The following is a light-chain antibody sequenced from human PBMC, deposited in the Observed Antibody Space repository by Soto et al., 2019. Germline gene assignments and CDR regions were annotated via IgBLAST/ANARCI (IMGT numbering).Light chain of an antibody. J-gene: IGLJ2*01. CDR3: CSYAGSSSVV. CDR2: EGS. Sequence: QSVLTQPASVSGSPGQSITISCTGTSSDVGSYNLVSWYQQHPGKAPKLMIYEGSKRPSGVSYRFSGSKSGNTASLTISGLQAEDEADYYCCSYAGSSSVVFGGGTKLTVL. CDR1: SSDVGSYNL. V-gene: IGLV2-23*01.